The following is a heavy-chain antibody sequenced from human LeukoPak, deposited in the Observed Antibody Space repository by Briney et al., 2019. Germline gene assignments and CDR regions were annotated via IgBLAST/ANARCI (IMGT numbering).Heavy chain of an antibody. Sequence: SETLSLTCNVSGDTIISTTYCWVWIRQPPGKGLEWIGSIYSSGTTYYNASLKGRVTILVDTSKNQFSLNLDSVTAADTAVYYCVADPINFDYWGQGRLVTVPS. CDR1: GDTIISTTYC. V-gene: IGHV4-39*07. CDR2: IYSSGTT. J-gene: IGHJ4*02. CDR3: VADPINFDY.